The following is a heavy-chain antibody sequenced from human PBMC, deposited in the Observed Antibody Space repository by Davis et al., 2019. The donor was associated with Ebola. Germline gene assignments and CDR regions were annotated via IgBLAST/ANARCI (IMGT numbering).Heavy chain of an antibody. CDR2: IYTSGST. Sequence: LRLSCTVSNGAISSGDYYWSWIRQSAGKGLEWIGRIYTSGSTNYNPSLKSRVTMSVDTSKNQFSLKLTSVTAADTAVYYCARGVLLGDNWFDPWGQGTLVTVSS. D-gene: IGHD2-21*01. CDR3: ARGVLLGDNWFDP. J-gene: IGHJ5*02. V-gene: IGHV4-61*02. CDR1: NGAISSGDYY.